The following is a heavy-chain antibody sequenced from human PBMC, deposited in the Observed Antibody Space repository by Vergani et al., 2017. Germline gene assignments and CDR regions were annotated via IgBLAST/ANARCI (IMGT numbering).Heavy chain of an antibody. Sequence: QVQLQQWGAGLLKPSETLSLTCTVSGGSISSGSYYWSWIRQPAGKGLEWIGRIYTSGSTNYNPSLKSRVTISVDTSKSQFSLKLSSVTAADTAVYYCARGWVGAYHGYYFDYWGQGTLVTVSS. CDR3: ARGWVGAYHGYYFDY. CDR2: IYTSGST. D-gene: IGHD1-26*01. V-gene: IGHV4-61*02. J-gene: IGHJ4*02. CDR1: GGSISSGSYY.